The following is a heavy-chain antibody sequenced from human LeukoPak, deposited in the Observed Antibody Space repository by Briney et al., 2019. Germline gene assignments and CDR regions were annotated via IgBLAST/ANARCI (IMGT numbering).Heavy chain of an antibody. CDR2: IYPGDSDT. Sequence: GESLKFSCQGSRNSFSSYWIDWVRQMPGKGLEWVGIIYPGDSDTRYSPSFQGQVTISADKSTSTAYLQWSSLKASDTAMYYCARSRGHGYNLGFDIWGQGTMVTVSS. V-gene: IGHV5-51*01. D-gene: IGHD5-24*01. CDR3: ARSRGHGYNLGFDI. J-gene: IGHJ3*02. CDR1: RNSFSSYW.